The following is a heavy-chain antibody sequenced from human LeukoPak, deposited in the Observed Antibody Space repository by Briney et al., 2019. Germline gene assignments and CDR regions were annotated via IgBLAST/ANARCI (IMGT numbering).Heavy chain of an antibody. CDR2: ISYDGSNK. Sequence: GGSLRLSCAPSGFTFSSYAMHWVRQAPGKGLEWVAVISYDGSNKYYADSVKGRFTISRDNSKNTLYLQMNSLRAEDTAVYYCAREYYGSGSYFDYWGQGTLVTVSS. V-gene: IGHV3-30*16. CDR1: GFTFSSYA. J-gene: IGHJ4*02. D-gene: IGHD3-10*01. CDR3: AREYYGSGSYFDY.